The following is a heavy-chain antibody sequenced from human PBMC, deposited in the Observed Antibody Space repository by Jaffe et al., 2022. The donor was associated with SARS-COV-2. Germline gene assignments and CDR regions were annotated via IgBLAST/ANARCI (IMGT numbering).Heavy chain of an antibody. CDR3: ARPYESSGYGEFDP. V-gene: IGHV3-33*01. CDR1: GFSFSIYA. D-gene: IGHD3-22*01. J-gene: IGHJ5*02. CDR2: IWPDGNNR. Sequence: QVQLVESGGGVVQPGKSLRLSCEASGFSFSIYAMHWVRQAPGKGLEWVAVIWPDGNNRDYGESVKGRFTISRDNSKNTLYLEMNNLRGDDTAVYYCARPYESSGYGEFDPWGQGTLVTVSS.